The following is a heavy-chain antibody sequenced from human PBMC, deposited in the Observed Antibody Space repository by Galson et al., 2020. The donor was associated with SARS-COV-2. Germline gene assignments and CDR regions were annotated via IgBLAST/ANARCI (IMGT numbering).Heavy chain of an antibody. CDR3: ARSIPDDYGDPHYYYGMDV. CDR2: ISTNGHST. J-gene: IGHJ6*02. D-gene: IGHD4-17*01. CDR1: GFTFSRYA. Sequence: AGSLRLSCAASGFTFSRYAMYWVRQAPGKGLEFVSAISTNGHSTYYANSVKGRFTISRDNSKKTLYLQMGSLSAEDMAVYYCARSIPDDYGDPHYYYGMDVWGQGTTFTVSS. V-gene: IGHV3-64*01.